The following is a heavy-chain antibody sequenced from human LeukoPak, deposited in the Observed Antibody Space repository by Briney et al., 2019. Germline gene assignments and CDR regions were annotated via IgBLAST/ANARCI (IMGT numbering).Heavy chain of an antibody. J-gene: IGHJ4*02. V-gene: IGHV4-31*03. CDR1: GGSISSGGYY. D-gene: IGHD6-19*01. CDR2: IYYSGST. Sequence: RASQTLSLTCTVSGGSISSGGYYWSWIRQHPGKGPEWIGYIYYSGSTYYNPSLKSRVTISVDTSKNQFSLKLSSVTAADTAVYYCARGSGWWGPPAYYFDYWGQGTLVTVSS. CDR3: ARGSGWWGPPAYYFDY.